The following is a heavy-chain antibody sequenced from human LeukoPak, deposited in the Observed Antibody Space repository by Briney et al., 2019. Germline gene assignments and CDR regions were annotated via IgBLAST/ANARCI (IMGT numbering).Heavy chain of an antibody. D-gene: IGHD3-22*01. J-gene: IGHJ4*02. V-gene: IGHV3-21*04. CDR3: ANFGGDSSGYYYPLDY. Sequence: GGSLRLSCAASGFTFDDYSMNWVRQAPGKGLEWVSSISSSSSYIYYADSVKGRFTISRDNSKNTLYLQMNSLRAEDTAVYYCANFGGDSSGYYYPLDYWGQGALVTVSS. CDR2: ISSSSSYI. CDR1: GFTFDDYS.